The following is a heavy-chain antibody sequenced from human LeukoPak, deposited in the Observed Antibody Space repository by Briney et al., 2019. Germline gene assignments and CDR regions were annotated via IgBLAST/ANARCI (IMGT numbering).Heavy chain of an antibody. CDR1: GFTFSSYA. CDR2: ISSGSTYI. V-gene: IGHV3-21*01. CDR3: ARGPSGDRAVALGYFDY. D-gene: IGHD6-19*01. Sequence: GGSLRLSCAASGFTFSSYAMSWVRQAPGKGLEWVSSISSGSTYILYADSLKGRFTISRASAKTSLFLHSLRAEDTAVYYCARGPSGDRAVALGYFDYWGQGIRVTVSS. J-gene: IGHJ4*02.